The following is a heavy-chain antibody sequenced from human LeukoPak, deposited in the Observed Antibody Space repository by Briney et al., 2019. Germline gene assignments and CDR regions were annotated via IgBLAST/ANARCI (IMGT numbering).Heavy chain of an antibody. CDR2: IYDSGST. V-gene: IGHV4-59*01. Sequence: PSETLSLTCTVSGGSTNSNYWSWIRQPPGKGLEWIGFIYDSGSTDYSPSLKSRVTISVDTSKNQFSLKLSSVTAADTAVYYCARDHRYGGIDSWGQGTLVTVSS. CDR3: ARDHRYGGIDS. D-gene: IGHD3-16*01. CDR1: GGSTNSNY. J-gene: IGHJ4*02.